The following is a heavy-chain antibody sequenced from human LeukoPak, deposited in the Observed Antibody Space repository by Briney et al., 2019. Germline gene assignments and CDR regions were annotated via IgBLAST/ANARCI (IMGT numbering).Heavy chain of an antibody. D-gene: IGHD6-13*01. CDR2: IYTSGTT. Sequence: SETLSLTCTVSGGSISSYYWSWIRQPAGKGLEWIGRIYTSGTTNYNPSLKSRVTISVDTSKNQFSLKLTSVTAADTAVYYCARDRTPRIAAAGKGDYWGQGTLVTVSS. CDR3: ARDRTPRIAAAGKGDY. V-gene: IGHV4-4*07. CDR1: GGSISSYY. J-gene: IGHJ4*02.